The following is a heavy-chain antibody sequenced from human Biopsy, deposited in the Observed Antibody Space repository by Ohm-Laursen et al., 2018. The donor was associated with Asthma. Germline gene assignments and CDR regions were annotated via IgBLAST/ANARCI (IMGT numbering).Heavy chain of an antibody. CDR2: MNPNSGNT. D-gene: IGHD3-16*01. CDR3: TRWSLRVRDTPNDY. Sequence: SSVKVSCKASRYTFTSYDINWVRQATGQGLEWMGWMNPNSGNTGYPQNFQGRVTMTRDTSISTAYMELSSLRSEDTAAYYCTRWSLRVRDTPNDYWGQGTLVTVSS. CDR1: RYTFTSYD. J-gene: IGHJ4*02. V-gene: IGHV1-8*01.